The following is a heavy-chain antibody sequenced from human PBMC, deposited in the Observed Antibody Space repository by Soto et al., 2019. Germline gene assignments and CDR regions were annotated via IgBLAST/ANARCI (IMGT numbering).Heavy chain of an antibody. D-gene: IGHD6-13*01. CDR1: GFTFSSYA. J-gene: IGHJ5*02. CDR2: ISGSGRST. V-gene: IGHV3-23*01. CDR3: AKSHFPIAASRQPHFDP. Sequence: EVQLLQSGGGLVQPGGSLRLSCAASGFTFSSYAMSWVRQAPGKGLEWVAVISGSGRSTYYADSVKGRFTISRDDSNNTLFLQMNTLRADDTAIYYCAKSHFPIAASRQPHFDPWGQGALVTVSS.